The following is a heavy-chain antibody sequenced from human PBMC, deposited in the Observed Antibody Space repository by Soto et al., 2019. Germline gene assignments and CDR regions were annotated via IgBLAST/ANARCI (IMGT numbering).Heavy chain of an antibody. V-gene: IGHV4-61*01. CDR3: ARRVYCSGGSCEIDY. CDR2: IYYTGST. CDR1: GGSVSSGSYY. Sequence: SLTCTVSGGSVSSGSYYWSWIRQPPGKGLEWIGYIYYTGSTNYNPSLKSRVSISVDTSKNQFSLKLSSVTAADTAVYYCARRVYCSGGSCEIDYWGQGTLVTVSS. D-gene: IGHD2-15*01. J-gene: IGHJ4*02.